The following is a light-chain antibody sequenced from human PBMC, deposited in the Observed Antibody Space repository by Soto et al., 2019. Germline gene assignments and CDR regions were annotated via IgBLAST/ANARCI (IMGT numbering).Light chain of an antibody. V-gene: IGKV1-5*03. J-gene: IGKJ4*01. CDR2: KAS. CDR3: QQYSSYPLT. Sequence: DIPMTQSPSTLSASVGDRVTITCRASQSISSWLAWYQQKPGKAPKLLIYKASNLESGVPSRFSGSGSGADFTLTISSLQPDDFATYCCQQYSSYPLTFGGGTKVEIK. CDR1: QSISSW.